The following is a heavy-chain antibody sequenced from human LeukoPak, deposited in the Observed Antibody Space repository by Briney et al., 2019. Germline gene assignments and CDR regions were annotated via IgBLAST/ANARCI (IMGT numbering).Heavy chain of an antibody. Sequence: ASVKVSCKASGGTFTSYAISWVRQAPGQGLEWMGGILPIFGTANYEQKFQGRVTITAEESTSTAYVELSRLRCEDTAVYYCARGSSAGYYYGMDVWGKGTTVTVSS. J-gene: IGHJ6*04. CDR3: ARGSSAGYYYGMDV. V-gene: IGHV1-69*13. D-gene: IGHD2-15*01. CDR2: ILPIFGTA. CDR1: GGTFTSYA.